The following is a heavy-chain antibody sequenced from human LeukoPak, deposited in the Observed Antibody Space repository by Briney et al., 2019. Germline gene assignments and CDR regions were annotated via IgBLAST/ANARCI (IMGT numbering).Heavy chain of an antibody. Sequence: PGGSLRLSCAASGFTFSSYSMNWVRQAPGKGLEWVSVIYSGGSTYYADSVKGRFTISRDNSKNTLYLQMNSLRAEDTAVYYCAKGDNWNYVDWFDPWGQGTLVTVSS. CDR3: AKGDNWNYVDWFDP. D-gene: IGHD1-7*01. V-gene: IGHV3-53*01. CDR1: GFTFSSYS. CDR2: IYSGGST. J-gene: IGHJ5*02.